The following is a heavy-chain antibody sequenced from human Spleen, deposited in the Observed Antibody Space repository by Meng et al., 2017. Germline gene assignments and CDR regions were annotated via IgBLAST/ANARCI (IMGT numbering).Heavy chain of an antibody. D-gene: IGHD1-20*01. V-gene: IGHV3-33*01. CDR2: IWYDGSNT. J-gene: IGHJ4*02. CDR3: ARDRYNWNYVVH. CDR1: GFTSSSYG. Sequence: GESLKISCAASGFTSSSYGMHWVRQAPGKGLEWEALIWYDGSNTYYADSVKGRFTISRDNSNNTLYVQMNSLRAEDTAVYYCARDRYNWNYVVHWGQGTLVTVSS.